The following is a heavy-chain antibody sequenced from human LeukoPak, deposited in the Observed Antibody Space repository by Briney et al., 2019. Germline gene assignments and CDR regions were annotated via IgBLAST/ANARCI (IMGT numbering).Heavy chain of an antibody. CDR2: ISPDGSTT. Sequence: PGGSLRLSCAASGFTFSRYWMHWVRQAPGKGLMWVSRISPDGSTTLYADSVKGRFTISRDNAKNTLYLQMNSLGAEDTAVYYCTTVLSSNRYNLCDIWGQGTLVTVSS. D-gene: IGHD6-13*01. CDR3: TTVLSSNRYNLCDI. CDR1: GFTFSRYW. J-gene: IGHJ4*02. V-gene: IGHV3-74*03.